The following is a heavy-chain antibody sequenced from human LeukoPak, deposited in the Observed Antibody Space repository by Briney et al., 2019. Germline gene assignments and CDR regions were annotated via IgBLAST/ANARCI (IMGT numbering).Heavy chain of an antibody. Sequence: ASVKVSCKASGYTFTSYDINWVRQATGQGLEWMGWMDPNSGNTGYAQKFQGRVTMTRNTSISTAYMELSSLRSEDTAVYYCARAKRGYSYGKPIRPFDYWGQGTLVTVSS. D-gene: IGHD5-18*01. V-gene: IGHV1-8*01. CDR3: ARAKRGYSYGKPIRPFDY. CDR1: GYTFTSYD. CDR2: MDPNSGNT. J-gene: IGHJ4*02.